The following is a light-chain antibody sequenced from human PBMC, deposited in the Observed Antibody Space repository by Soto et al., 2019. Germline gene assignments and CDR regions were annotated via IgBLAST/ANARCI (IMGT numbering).Light chain of an antibody. CDR1: SSNIGSNT. V-gene: IGLV1-44*01. Sequence: VVTQPPSASGTPGQRVTISCSGSSSNIGSNTVNWYQQLPGTAPKLLIYSNDQRPSGVPDRFSGSKSGTSASLAISGLQSEDEADYYCAAWDDSLNGVVFGGGTKITVL. J-gene: IGLJ2*01. CDR3: AAWDDSLNGVV. CDR2: SND.